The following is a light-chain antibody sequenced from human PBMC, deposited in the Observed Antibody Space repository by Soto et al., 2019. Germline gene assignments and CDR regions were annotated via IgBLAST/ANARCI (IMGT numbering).Light chain of an antibody. CDR3: QHYNSYSEA. CDR1: QTISSW. Sequence: IQMNQTPSTLSGSVGERVTITCRASQTISSWLAWYQQKPGKAPKLLIDKASTLKSGVPSRFSGSGSGTEFTLTISSLQPDDFATYYCQHYNSYSEAFGQGTKVDIK. V-gene: IGKV1-5*03. J-gene: IGKJ1*01. CDR2: KAS.